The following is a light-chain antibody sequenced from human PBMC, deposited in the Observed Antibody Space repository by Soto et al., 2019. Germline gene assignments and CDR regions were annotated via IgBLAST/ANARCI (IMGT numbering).Light chain of an antibody. CDR1: QSVSSSY. CDR3: QQFGSSPWT. CDR2: VTS. J-gene: IGKJ1*01. V-gene: IGKV3-20*01. Sequence: EIVLTQSPGTLSLSPGERATLSCRASQSVSSSYLAWYQQKPGQAPRLLIYVTSSMATGIPDRFSGSGSGTDFTLTISRLEPEDFAVYYCQQFGSSPWTFGQGTKVEIK.